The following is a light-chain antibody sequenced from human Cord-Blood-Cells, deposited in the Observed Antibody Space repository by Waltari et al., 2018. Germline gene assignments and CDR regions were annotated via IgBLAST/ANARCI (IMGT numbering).Light chain of an antibody. CDR3: SSYTSSSTVV. CDR1: SSDVGGSNY. Sequence: QSALTQPASVSGSPGQSITISRTGTSSDVGGSNYVSWYQQHPGKAPKLMIYDVSNRPSGVSNRFSGSKSGNTASLTISGLQAEDEADYYCSSYTSSSTVVFGGGTKLTVL. V-gene: IGLV2-14*01. J-gene: IGLJ2*01. CDR2: DVS.